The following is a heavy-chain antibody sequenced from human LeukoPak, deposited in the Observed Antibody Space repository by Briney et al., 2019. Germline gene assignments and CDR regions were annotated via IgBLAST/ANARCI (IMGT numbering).Heavy chain of an antibody. CDR2: ISGSGGST. V-gene: IGHV3-23*01. CDR1: GFTFSSYG. Sequence: GGSLRLSCAASGFTFSSYGMSWVRQAPGKGLEWVSVISGSGGSTSYADSVKGRFTISRDNSKNTLYLQMNSLRAEDTAVYYCAKDSARYFDWLLGYFDYWGQGTLLTVSS. J-gene: IGHJ4*02. CDR3: AKDSARYFDWLLGYFDY. D-gene: IGHD3-9*01.